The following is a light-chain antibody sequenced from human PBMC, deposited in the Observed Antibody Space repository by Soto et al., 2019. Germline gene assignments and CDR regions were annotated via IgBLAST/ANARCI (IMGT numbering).Light chain of an antibody. CDR1: QSISSW. CDR2: KAS. J-gene: IGKJ4*01. Sequence: DIQMTQSPSTLSASVGDRVTITCRASQSISSWLAWYQQKPGKAPKLLIYKASGLESGVPSRFSGSGSGTDFTLTISSLQPDDFATYYCQQYNSYSPLPFGGGTKV. CDR3: QQYNSYSPLP. V-gene: IGKV1-5*03.